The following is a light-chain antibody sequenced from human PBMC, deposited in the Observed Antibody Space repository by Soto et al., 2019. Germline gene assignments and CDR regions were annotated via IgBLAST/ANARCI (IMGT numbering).Light chain of an antibody. V-gene: IGKV2-24*01. CDR1: QSLVHRDGNTY. CDR2: QVS. J-gene: IGKJ1*01. Sequence: IVLTQTPLSSPVTFGQLASISCSSSQSLVHRDGNTYLSWLHQRPGQPPRLLIYQVSNRFSGVPDRFTGSGAGTDFTLKISRVEAEDVGIYYCMQATQSWAFGQGTKVEIK. CDR3: MQATQSWA.